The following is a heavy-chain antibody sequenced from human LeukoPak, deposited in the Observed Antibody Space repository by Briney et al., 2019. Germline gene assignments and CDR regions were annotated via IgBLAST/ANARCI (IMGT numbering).Heavy chain of an antibody. V-gene: IGHV1-8*01. CDR2: MNPNSGNT. J-gene: IGHJ6*02. CDR3: AGRWIQLWSRSYGMDV. CDR1: GYTFTSYD. D-gene: IGHD5-18*01. Sequence: EASVKVSCKASGYTFTSYDINWVRQATGQGLEWLGWMNPNSGNTGYAQKFQGRVTMTRNTSISTAYMELSSLRSEDTAVYYCAGRWIQLWSRSYGMDVWGQGTTVTVSS.